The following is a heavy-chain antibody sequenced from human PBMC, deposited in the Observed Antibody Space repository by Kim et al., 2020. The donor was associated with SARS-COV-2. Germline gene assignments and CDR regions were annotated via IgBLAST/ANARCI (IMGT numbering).Heavy chain of an antibody. D-gene: IGHD1-26*01. CDR2: IYYSGST. Sequence: SETLSLTCTVSGGSISSYYWSWIRQPPGKGLEWIGYIYYSGSTNYNPSLESRVTISVDTSKNQFSLKLSSVTAADTAVYYCASSQGAADFGIWGQGTLVT. V-gene: IGHV4-59*08. J-gene: IGHJ4*02. CDR1: GGSISSYY. CDR3: ASSQGAADFGI.